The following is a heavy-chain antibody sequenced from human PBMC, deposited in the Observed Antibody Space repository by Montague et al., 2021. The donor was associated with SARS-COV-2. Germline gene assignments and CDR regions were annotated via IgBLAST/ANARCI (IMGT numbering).Heavy chain of an antibody. CDR2: ISYDGSNK. D-gene: IGHD3-9*01. CDR3: ARDPKYYDILTGYLTARSYYYYDGMDV. CDR1: GFTFSSYG. Sequence: SLRLSCAASGFTFSSYGMHWVRQAPGKGLEWVAVISYDGSNKYYADSVKGRFTISRDNSKNTLYLQMNSLRAEDTAVYYCARDPKYYDILTGYLTARSYYYYDGMDVWGQGTTVTVSS. V-gene: IGHV3-33*05. J-gene: IGHJ6*02.